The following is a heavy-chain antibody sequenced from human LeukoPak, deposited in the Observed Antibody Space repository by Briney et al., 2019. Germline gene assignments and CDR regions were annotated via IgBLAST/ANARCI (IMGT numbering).Heavy chain of an antibody. Sequence: PSETLSLTCTVSGGSISSYCWSWIRQPAGKGLEWIGRIYTSGSTNYNPSLKSRVTISVDTSKNQFSLKLSSVTAADTAVYYCARGPLHKITIFGVVIIDWYFDLWGRGTLVTVSS. CDR3: ARGPLHKITIFGVVIIDWYFDL. CDR1: GGSISSYC. J-gene: IGHJ2*01. V-gene: IGHV4-4*07. D-gene: IGHD3-3*01. CDR2: IYTSGST.